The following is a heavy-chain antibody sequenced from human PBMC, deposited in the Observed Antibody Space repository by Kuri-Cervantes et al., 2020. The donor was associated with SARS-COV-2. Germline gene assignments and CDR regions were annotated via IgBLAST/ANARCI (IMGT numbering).Heavy chain of an antibody. Sequence: GESLKISCAASGFTFSSYEMNWVRQAPGKGLEYVSAISSNGGSTYYADSVKGRFTISRDNSKNTQYLQMSSLRAEDTAVYYCVKAPEGPDDYWGQGTLVTVSS. CDR2: ISSNGGST. CDR3: VKAPEGPDDY. V-gene: IGHV3-64D*06. J-gene: IGHJ4*02. CDR1: GFTFSSYE.